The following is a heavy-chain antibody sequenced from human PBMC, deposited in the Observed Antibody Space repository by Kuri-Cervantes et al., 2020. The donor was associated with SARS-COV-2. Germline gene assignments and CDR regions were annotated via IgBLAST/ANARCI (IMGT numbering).Heavy chain of an antibody. CDR2: INHSGST. J-gene: IGHJ5*02. Sequence: SETLSLTCAVYGGSFSGYYWSWIRQPPGKGLEWIGEINHSGSTNYNPSLKSRVTISVDTSKNQFSLKLSSVTAADTAVYYCARVGHHFSTDFWSGYREAGNWFDPWGQGTLVTVSS. V-gene: IGHV4-34*01. D-gene: IGHD3-3*01. CDR3: ARVGHHFSTDFWSGYREAGNWFDP. CDR1: GGSFSGYY.